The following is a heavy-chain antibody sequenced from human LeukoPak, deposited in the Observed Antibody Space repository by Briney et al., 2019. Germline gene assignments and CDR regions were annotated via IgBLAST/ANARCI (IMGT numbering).Heavy chain of an antibody. CDR1: GGSISSSSYY. J-gene: IGHJ4*02. V-gene: IGHV4-39*01. CDR2: IYYSGST. D-gene: IGHD6-13*01. Sequence: SETLSLTCTVSGGSISSSSYYWGWIRQPPGKGLEWIGSIYYSGSTYYNPSLKSRVTISVDTSKNQFSLKLSSVTDADTAVYYCARWGIAAAGSFDYWGQGTLVTVSS. CDR3: ARWGIAAAGSFDY.